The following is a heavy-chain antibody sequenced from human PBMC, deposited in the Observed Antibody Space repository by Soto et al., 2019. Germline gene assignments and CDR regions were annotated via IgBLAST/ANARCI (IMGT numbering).Heavy chain of an antibody. CDR2: ISENGVNK. CDR1: GFAFTSFA. J-gene: IGHJ4*02. V-gene: IGHV3-30*09. Sequence: GGSLRLSCSASGFAFTSFAIHWVRQAPGKGLEWVAVISENGVNKYSAESVRGRFVISRDNSKNTVELEMNSLRPEDTAIYFCARRLTKTVSALGYWGQGTLVTVSS. D-gene: IGHD2-8*01. CDR3: ARRLTKTVSALGY.